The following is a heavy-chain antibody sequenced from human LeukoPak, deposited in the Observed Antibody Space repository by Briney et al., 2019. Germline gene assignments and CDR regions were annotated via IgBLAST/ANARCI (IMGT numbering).Heavy chain of an antibody. CDR3: GKDRIGGSGYGNVFDI. Sequence: GGSLRLSCAASGFTFSSYAMSWVRQAPGKGLEWVAGISGNGGSAYYGDSVKGRFTISRDNPKNTLYLQMNSLRAEDTAAYYCGKDRIGGSGYGNVFDIWGQGTMVTVSS. D-gene: IGHD3-3*01. CDR1: GFTFSSYA. V-gene: IGHV3-23*01. CDR2: ISGNGGSA. J-gene: IGHJ3*02.